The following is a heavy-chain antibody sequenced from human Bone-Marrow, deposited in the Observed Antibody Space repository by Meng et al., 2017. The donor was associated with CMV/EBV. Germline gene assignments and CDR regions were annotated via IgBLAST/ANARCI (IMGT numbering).Heavy chain of an antibody. D-gene: IGHD2-15*01. V-gene: IGHV3-48*03. CDR1: GFTFSSYE. CDR3: AREGGWSHHYYYYGMDV. J-gene: IGHJ6*02. Sequence: GESLKISCAASGFTFSSYEMNWVRQAPGKGLEWVSYISSSGSTIYYADSVKGRFTISRDNAKNSLYLQMNSLRAEDTAVYYCAREGGWSHHYYYYGMDVWGQGTTVTVSS. CDR2: ISSSGSTI.